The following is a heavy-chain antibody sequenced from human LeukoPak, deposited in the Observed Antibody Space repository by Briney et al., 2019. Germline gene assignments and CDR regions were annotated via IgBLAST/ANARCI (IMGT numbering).Heavy chain of an antibody. CDR3: AISMSATYYYDSSGYFNDAFDI. CDR2: IYPGDSDT. J-gene: IGHJ3*02. Sequence: GESLKISCKGSGYTFTSYWIGWVRQMPGKGLEWMGIIYPGDSDTRYSPSFQGQVTISADKSISTAYLQWSSLKASDTAMYYCAISMSATYYYDSSGYFNDAFDIWGQGTMVTVS. V-gene: IGHV5-51*01. CDR1: GYTFTSYW. D-gene: IGHD3-22*01.